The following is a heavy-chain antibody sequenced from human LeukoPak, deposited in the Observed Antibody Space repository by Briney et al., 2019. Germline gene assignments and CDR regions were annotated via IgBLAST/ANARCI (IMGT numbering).Heavy chain of an antibody. CDR3: ARDGGPCSGGSCYPPYYYGMDV. J-gene: IGHJ6*02. CDR2: ISSSSSTI. V-gene: IGHV3-48*02. CDR1: GFTLSSYS. D-gene: IGHD2-15*01. Sequence: GGSLRLSCAPSGFTLSSYSMNWVRQAPGKGLEWVSYISSSSSTIYYADSVKGRFTISRDNAKNSLYLQMNSLRDEDTAVYYCARDGGPCSGGSCYPPYYYGMDVWGQGTTVTVSS.